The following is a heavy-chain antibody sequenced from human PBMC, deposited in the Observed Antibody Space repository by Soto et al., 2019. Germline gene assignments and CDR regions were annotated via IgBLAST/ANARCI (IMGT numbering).Heavy chain of an antibody. CDR2: IDPSDSYT. D-gene: IGHD4-4*01. V-gene: IGHV5-10-1*01. J-gene: IGHJ5*02. CDR3: ATIYDYITWLDP. Sequence: GESLKISCKGSGYSFTSYWISWVRQMPGKGLEWMGRIDPSDSYTNYSPSFQGHVTISADKSISTAYLQWSSLKASDTAMYYCATIYDYITWLDPWGQGPLVTVYS. CDR1: GYSFTSYW.